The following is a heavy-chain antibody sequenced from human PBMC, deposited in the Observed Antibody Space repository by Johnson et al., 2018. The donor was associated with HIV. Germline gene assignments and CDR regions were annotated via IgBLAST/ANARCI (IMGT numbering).Heavy chain of an antibody. V-gene: IGHV3-48*04. CDR2: ISSSGSTT. CDR1: GFTFDDYG. Sequence: VQLVESGGGVVRPGGSLRLSCAASGFTFDDYGMSWVRQAPGKGLEWVSYISSSGSTTYYADSLKGRFTVSRDNAKNSLYLQMNSLRAEDTAVYYCAREVDGFDIWGQGTMVTVSS. CDR3: AREVDGFDI. J-gene: IGHJ3*02.